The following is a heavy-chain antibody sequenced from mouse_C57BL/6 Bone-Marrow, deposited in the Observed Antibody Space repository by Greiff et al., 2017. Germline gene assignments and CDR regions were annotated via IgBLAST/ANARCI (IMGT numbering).Heavy chain of an antibody. Sequence: EVKLQESGGDLVKPGGSLKLSCAASGFTFSSYGMTWVRQTPDKRLEWVATISSGGSYSYYPDSVKGRFTISRDNAKNTLYLQMSSLKAEDTAMYYCARQGYYYAMDYWGPGTSVTVSS. CDR1: GFTFSSYG. CDR2: ISSGGSYS. CDR3: ARQGYYYAMDY. V-gene: IGHV5-6*01. J-gene: IGHJ4*01.